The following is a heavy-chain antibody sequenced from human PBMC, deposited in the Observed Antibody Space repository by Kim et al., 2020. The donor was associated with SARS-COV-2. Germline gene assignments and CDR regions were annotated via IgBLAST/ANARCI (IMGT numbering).Heavy chain of an antibody. J-gene: IGHJ5*02. D-gene: IGHD6-19*01. V-gene: IGHV1-46*01. Sequence: ASVKVSCKASGYTFTSYYMHWVRQAPRQGLEWMGIINPSGGSTSYAQKFQGRVTMTRDTSTSTVYMELSSLRSEDTAVYYCARGAYSSGWDPRGWFDPWGQGTLVTVSS. CDR1: GYTFTSYY. CDR2: INPSGGST. CDR3: ARGAYSSGWDPRGWFDP.